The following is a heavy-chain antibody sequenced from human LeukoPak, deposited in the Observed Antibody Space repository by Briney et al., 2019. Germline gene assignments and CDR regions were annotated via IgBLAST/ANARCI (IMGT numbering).Heavy chain of an antibody. Sequence: GASVKVSCKTSGYTFISYGISWVRQAPGQGLEWMGGIIPIFGTANYAQKFQGRVTITADESTSTAYMELSSLRSEDTAVYYCARATYCSSSSCPRGGWFDPWGQGTLVTVSS. CDR3: ARATYCSSSSCPRGGWFDP. CDR1: GYTFISYG. CDR2: IIPIFGTA. J-gene: IGHJ5*02. D-gene: IGHD2-2*01. V-gene: IGHV1-69*13.